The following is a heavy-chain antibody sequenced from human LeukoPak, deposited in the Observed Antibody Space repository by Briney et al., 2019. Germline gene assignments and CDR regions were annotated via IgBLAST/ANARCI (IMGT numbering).Heavy chain of an antibody. CDR1: GGSFSGYY. V-gene: IGHV4-34*01. Sequence: SETLSLTCAVYGGSFSGYYWSWIRQPPGKGLEWIGEINHSGSTNYNPSLKSRVTISVDTSKNQFSLKQSSVTAADTAVYYCARGGPFVPEVTWSQGTLVTVSS. D-gene: IGHD2-21*02. CDR3: ARGGPFVPEVT. CDR2: INHSGST. J-gene: IGHJ4*02.